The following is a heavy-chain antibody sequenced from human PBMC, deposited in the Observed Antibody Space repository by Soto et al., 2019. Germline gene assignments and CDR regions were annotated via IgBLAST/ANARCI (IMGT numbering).Heavy chain of an antibody. J-gene: IGHJ4*02. Sequence: GGSLRLSCAASGFTFSSYSMSWVRQAPGKGLEWVSSISSTGSYIYYAESVKGRFTISRDSSKNTLYLQMNSLRAEDTAVYYCVKDTYYYDSSGYYIFDYWGQGTLVTVS. CDR2: ISSTGSYI. CDR1: GFTFSSYS. CDR3: VKDTYYYDSSGYYIFDY. D-gene: IGHD3-22*01. V-gene: IGHV3-21*01.